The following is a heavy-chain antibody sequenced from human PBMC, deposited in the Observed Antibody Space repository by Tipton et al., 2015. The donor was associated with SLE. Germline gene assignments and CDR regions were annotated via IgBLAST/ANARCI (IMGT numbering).Heavy chain of an antibody. J-gene: IGHJ5*02. CDR1: DDSIRDYY. CDR2: ISYSGST. D-gene: IGHD3-3*01. V-gene: IGHV4-59*07. Sequence: TLSLTCSVSDDSIRDYYFSWIRQPPGKELEWIGYISYSGSTVYNPSLESRVSISLDKSKNQFSLKLSSVTAADTAVYYCARGGTVFGVVLNWFDPWGQGTLVTVSS. CDR3: ARGGTVFGVVLNWFDP.